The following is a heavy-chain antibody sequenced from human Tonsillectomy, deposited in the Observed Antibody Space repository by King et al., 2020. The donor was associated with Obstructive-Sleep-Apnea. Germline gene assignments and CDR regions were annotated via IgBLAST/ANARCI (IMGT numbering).Heavy chain of an antibody. D-gene: IGHD1-1*01. CDR2: ISSDGSIK. CDR3: ARALNRHDFFNGMDV. CDR1: GFTFSSFA. Sequence: VQLVESGGGVVQPGGSLRLSCAASGFTFSSFAMHWVRQAPGKGLEWVTLISSDGSIKYYVDSVKGRFTISRDNAKNTLYLQMDSLRREDAAVDYCARALNRHDFFNGMDVLGQGTTVTVSS. V-gene: IGHV3-30*04. J-gene: IGHJ6*02.